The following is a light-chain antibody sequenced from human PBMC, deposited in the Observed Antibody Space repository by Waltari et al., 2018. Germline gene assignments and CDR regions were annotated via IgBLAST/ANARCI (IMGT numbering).Light chain of an antibody. V-gene: IGLV2-23*02. CDR1: SSDVGSYHL. CDR3: SSYAGSNTVVV. CDR2: DVT. J-gene: IGLJ2*01. Sequence: QSALTQPASVSGSPGQSITISCTGASSDVGSYHLVYWYQQHPGKAPKLLIYDVTQRPSGVSDRFSGSKSGNTASLTISGLQAEDEADYHCSSYAGSNTVVVFGGGTKVTVL.